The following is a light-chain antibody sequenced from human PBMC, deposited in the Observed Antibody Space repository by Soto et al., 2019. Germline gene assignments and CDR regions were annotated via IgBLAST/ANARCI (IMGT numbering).Light chain of an antibody. CDR1: QSISSW. CDR3: QQWRT. CDR2: KAS. V-gene: IGKV1-5*03. Sequence: DIQMTQSPSSVSASVGDRVTITCRASQSISSWLAWYQQKPGKAPKLLIYKASSLESGVPSGFSGSGSGTEFTLTISSLQPDDFATYYCQQWRTFGQGTKVDI. J-gene: IGKJ1*01.